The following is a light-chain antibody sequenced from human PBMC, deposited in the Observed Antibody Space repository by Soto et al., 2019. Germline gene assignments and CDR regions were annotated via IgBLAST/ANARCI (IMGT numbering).Light chain of an antibody. CDR2: GAF. J-gene: IGKJ2*01. CDR1: QSVSSSH. CDR3: QQYFTSPYT. Sequence: EIVLTQSPGTLSLSPGERATLSCRASQSVSSSHLGWYLQKPGQAPRLLIYGAFSRATGIPDRFSGSMSGIFFSRSISRLQPEDSAEYYCQQYFTSPYTVGQGTKVE. V-gene: IGKV3-20*01.